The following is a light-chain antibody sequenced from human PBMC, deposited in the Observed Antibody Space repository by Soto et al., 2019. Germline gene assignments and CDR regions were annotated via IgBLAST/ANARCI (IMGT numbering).Light chain of an antibody. CDR1: QSITTW. Sequence: DIQMTQSPSTVSAYVGDSVTITCRASQSITTWLAWYQQRPGKAPKLLIYDVSSLQSGVPSRFSGSGSGTEFTLTISSLQPDDFATYYCQQYSSYWTFGQGTKVDIK. V-gene: IGKV1-5*01. CDR3: QQYSSYWT. CDR2: DVS. J-gene: IGKJ1*01.